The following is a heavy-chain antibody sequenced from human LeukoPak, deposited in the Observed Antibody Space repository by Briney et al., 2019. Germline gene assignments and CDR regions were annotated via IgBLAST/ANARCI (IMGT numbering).Heavy chain of an antibody. D-gene: IGHD6-13*01. CDR3: ARVGYNYGMDV. CDR1: GGSISSSSYY. Sequence: SETLSLTCTVSGGSISSSSYYWGWIRQPPGKGLEWIGYIYYSGSTNYNPSLKSRVTISVDTSKNQFSLKLSSVTAADTAVYYCARVGYNYGMDVWGQGTTVTVSS. CDR2: IYYSGST. J-gene: IGHJ6*02. V-gene: IGHV4-61*05.